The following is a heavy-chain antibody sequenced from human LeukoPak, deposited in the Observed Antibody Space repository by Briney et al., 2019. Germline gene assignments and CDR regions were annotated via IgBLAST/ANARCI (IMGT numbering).Heavy chain of an antibody. D-gene: IGHD3-22*01. CDR2: IIGRGGST. Sequence: GGSLRLSCAASEFTFNSYAMNWVRQTPGKGLEWVSSIIGRGGSTYYADSVKGRFTISRDNSKNTLYLQMNSLRAEDTAVYCCAKNYDSSGYYMDYWGQGTLVTVSS. CDR3: AKNYDSSGYYMDY. J-gene: IGHJ4*02. CDR1: EFTFNSYA. V-gene: IGHV3-23*01.